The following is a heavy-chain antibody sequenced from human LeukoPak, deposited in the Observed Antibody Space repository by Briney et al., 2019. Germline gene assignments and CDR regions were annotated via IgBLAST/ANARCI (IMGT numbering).Heavy chain of an antibody. Sequence: SETLSLTCTVSGGSISNYFWSWIRQPAGKGLEWIGRIHDNGDTNHNPSLKSRVTMSLDTSRNQFSLKLSSLTAADTAVYYCARASGGGFYYYYYYMDVWGKGTTVTVSS. CDR2: IHDNGDT. CDR1: GGSISNYF. J-gene: IGHJ6*03. V-gene: IGHV4-4*07. CDR3: ARASGGGFYYYYYYMDV. D-gene: IGHD2-15*01.